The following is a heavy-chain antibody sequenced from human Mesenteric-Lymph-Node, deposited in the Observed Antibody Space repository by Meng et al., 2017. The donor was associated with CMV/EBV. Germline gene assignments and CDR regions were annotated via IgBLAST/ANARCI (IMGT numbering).Heavy chain of an antibody. J-gene: IGHJ6*02. CDR1: GGTFSNYA. CDR2: SVPVLGIA. D-gene: IGHD3-10*01. Sequence: SVKVSCKASGGTFSNYAISWVRQAPGQGLEWMGGSVPVLGIADSAQKFQGRVTITTDESTSTAYMELSSLRSEDTAVYYCARDSPTLLLWFGESRQSNYYGMDVWGQGTTVTVSS. V-gene: IGHV1-69*10. CDR3: ARDSPTLLLWFGESRQSNYYGMDV.